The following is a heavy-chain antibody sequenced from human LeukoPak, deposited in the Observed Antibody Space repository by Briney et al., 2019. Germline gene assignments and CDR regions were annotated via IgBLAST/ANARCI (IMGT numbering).Heavy chain of an antibody. J-gene: IGHJ6*02. V-gene: IGHV1-46*01. CDR3: AREGTTAIRFLEWLSPSYYGMDV. D-gene: IGHD3-3*01. CDR1: GYTFTSYY. Sequence: ASVKVSCKASGYTFTSYYMHWVRQAPGQGLEWMGIINPSGGSTSYAQKFQGRVTMTRDTSTSTVYMELSSLRSEDTAVYYCAREGTTAIRFLEWLSPSYYGMDVWGQGTTVTVSS. CDR2: INPSGGST.